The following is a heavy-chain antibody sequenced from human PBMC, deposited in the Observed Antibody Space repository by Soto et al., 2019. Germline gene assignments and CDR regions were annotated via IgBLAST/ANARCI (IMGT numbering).Heavy chain of an antibody. Sequence: ASVKVSCKASGYTFTGYYMHWVRQAPGQGLEWMGWINPNSGGTNYAQKFQGRVTMTRDTSISTAYMELSRLRSDDTAVYYCARGPPYSSSWYNWFDPWGQGTLVTVSS. V-gene: IGHV1-2*02. CDR2: INPNSGGT. D-gene: IGHD6-13*01. CDR1: GYTFTGYY. CDR3: ARGPPYSSSWYNWFDP. J-gene: IGHJ5*02.